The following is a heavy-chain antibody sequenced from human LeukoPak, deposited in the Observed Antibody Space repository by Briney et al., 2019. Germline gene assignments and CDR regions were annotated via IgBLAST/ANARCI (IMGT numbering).Heavy chain of an antibody. Sequence: GESLKISCKGSGYNFTSYWIGWVRQVPGKGLEWMGIIYPGDSDTKYSPSFQGQVTISADKPISTAFLQWSSLKASDTAMYYCARLSRVRCSGGSCYGDYWGQGTLVTVSS. CDR2: IYPGDSDT. V-gene: IGHV5-51*01. CDR3: ARLSRVRCSGGSCYGDY. J-gene: IGHJ4*02. CDR1: GYNFTSYW. D-gene: IGHD2-15*01.